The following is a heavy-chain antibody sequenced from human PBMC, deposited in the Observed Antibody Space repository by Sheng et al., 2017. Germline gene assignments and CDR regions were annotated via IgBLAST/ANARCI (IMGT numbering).Heavy chain of an antibody. Sequence: QVQLVESGGGVVQPGRSLRLSCAASGFTFSSYGMHWVRQAPGKGLEWVAVISYDGSNKYYADSVKGRFTISRDNSKNTLYLQMNSLRAEDTAVYYCAKEGTFSGYYGSWGQGTLVTVSS. CDR3: AKEGTFSGYYGS. V-gene: IGHV3-30*18. D-gene: IGHD3-22*01. CDR2: ISYDGSNK. CDR1: GFTFSSYG. J-gene: IGHJ4*02.